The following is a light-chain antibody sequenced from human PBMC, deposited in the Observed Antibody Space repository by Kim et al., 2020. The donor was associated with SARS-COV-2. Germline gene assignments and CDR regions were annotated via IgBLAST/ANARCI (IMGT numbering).Light chain of an antibody. V-gene: IGLV3-19*01. CDR1: RLRTYY. CDR3: ISRDNSGDHVV. Sequence: ALGQTVRNTCQGDRLRTYYASWYQQKPGQAPILVIHGKNNRPSGIPDRFAGSRSGNTASLTVTGAQAVDEADYYCISRDNSGDHVVFGGGTQLTVL. J-gene: IGLJ2*01. CDR2: GKN.